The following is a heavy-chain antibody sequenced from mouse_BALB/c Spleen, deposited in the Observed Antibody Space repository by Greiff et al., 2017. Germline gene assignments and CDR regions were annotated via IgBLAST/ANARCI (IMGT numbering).Heavy chain of an antibody. CDR2: INPSSGYT. CDR1: GYTFTSYT. V-gene: IGHV1-4*01. Sequence: VQLQQSGAELARPGASVKMSCKASGYTFTSYTMHWVKQRPGQGLEWIGYINPSSGYTNYNQKFKDKATLTADKSSSTAYMQLSSLTSEDSAVDYCARDCDYDWFAYWGQGTLVTVAA. CDR3: ARDCDYDWFAY. J-gene: IGHJ3*01. D-gene: IGHD2-4*01.